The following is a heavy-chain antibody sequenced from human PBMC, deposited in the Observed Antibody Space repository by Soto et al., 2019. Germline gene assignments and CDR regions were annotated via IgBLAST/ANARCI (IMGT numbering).Heavy chain of an antibody. CDR1: GGTFSSYA. J-gene: IGHJ3*02. V-gene: IGHV1-69*13. CDR3: ARGKWELLPGAFDI. CDR2: IIPIFGTA. D-gene: IGHD1-26*01. Sequence: SVKVSCKASGGTFSSYAISWVRQAPGQGLEWMRGIIPIFGTANYAQKFQGRVTITADESTSTAYMELSSLRSEDTAVYYCARGKWELLPGAFDIWAQRTMVNVSS.